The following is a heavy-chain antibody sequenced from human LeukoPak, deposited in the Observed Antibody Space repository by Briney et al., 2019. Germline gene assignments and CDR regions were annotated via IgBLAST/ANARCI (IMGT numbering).Heavy chain of an antibody. CDR2: INPNSGGT. V-gene: IGHV1-2*02. Sequence: ASVKVSCKASGYTFTGYYMHWVRQAPGQGLEWMGWINPNSGGTNYAQKFQGTVTMTRDTSISTAYMELSRLRSDDTAVYYCARDNGVVVQNWFDPWGQGTLVTVSS. CDR3: ARDNGVVVQNWFDP. D-gene: IGHD3-22*01. J-gene: IGHJ5*02. CDR1: GYTFTGYY.